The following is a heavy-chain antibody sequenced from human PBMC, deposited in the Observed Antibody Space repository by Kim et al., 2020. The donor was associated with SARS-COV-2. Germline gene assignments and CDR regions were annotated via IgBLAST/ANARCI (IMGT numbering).Heavy chain of an antibody. D-gene: IGHD5-18*01. Sequence: GGSLRLSCAASGFTFSSYGMHWVRQAPGKGLEWVAVISYDGSNKYFADSVKGRFTISRDNSKNTLYLQMNSLRAEDTAVYYCASGSGYSYGWAEFDSWG. V-gene: IGHV3-30*03. CDR3: ASGSGYSYGWAEFDS. CDR2: ISYDGSNK. J-gene: IGHJ5*01. CDR1: GFTFSSYG.